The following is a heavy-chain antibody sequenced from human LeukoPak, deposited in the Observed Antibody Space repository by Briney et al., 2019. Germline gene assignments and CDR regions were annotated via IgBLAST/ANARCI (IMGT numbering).Heavy chain of an antibody. V-gene: IGHV4-34*01. CDR1: GGSFSGYY. Sequence: SETLSLTCAVYGGSFSGYYWSWIRQPPGKGLEWIGEINHSGSTNYNPSLKSRVTISVDTSKHQFSLKLSSVTAADTAVYYCAGLYYYDSSGYPDAFDIWGQGTMVTVSS. J-gene: IGHJ3*02. CDR2: INHSGST. CDR3: AGLYYYDSSGYPDAFDI. D-gene: IGHD3-22*01.